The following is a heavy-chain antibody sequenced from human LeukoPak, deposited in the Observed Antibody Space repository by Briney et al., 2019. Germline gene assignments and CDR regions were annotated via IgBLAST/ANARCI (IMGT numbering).Heavy chain of an antibody. CDR1: GGSFSGYY. J-gene: IGHJ6*02. CDR3: ARDTRRNWNYVVPYYYYGMDV. D-gene: IGHD1-7*01. V-gene: IGHV4-34*01. CDR2: INHSGST. Sequence: PSETLSLTCAVYGGSFSGYYWSWIRQPPGKGLEWIGDINHSGSTNYNPSLKSRVTISVDTSKNQFSLKLSSVTAADTAVYYCARDTRRNWNYVVPYYYYGMDVWGQGTTVTVSS.